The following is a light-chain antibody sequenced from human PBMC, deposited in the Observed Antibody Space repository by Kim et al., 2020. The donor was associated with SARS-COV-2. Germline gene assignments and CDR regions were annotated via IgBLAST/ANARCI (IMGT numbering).Light chain of an antibody. V-gene: IGKV1-16*01. J-gene: IGKJ1*01. CDR1: QGIANN. CDR2: AAS. Sequence: ASVVNIVIITCRASQGIANNVAWFQQKPGKAPKSLVYAASSLESGVPSRFSGSGSGTDFILTISSLQPEDYATYYCQQYAGYPRTFGQGTKVDIK. CDR3: QQYAGYPRT.